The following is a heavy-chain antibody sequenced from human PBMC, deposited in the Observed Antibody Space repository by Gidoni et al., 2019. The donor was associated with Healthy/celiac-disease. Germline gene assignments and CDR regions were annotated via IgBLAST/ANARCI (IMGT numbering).Heavy chain of an antibody. J-gene: IGHJ4*02. CDR2: IYSGGST. D-gene: IGHD3-10*01. CDR3: ARGGETMVRGLGFDY. CDR1: GFPVSSNY. Sequence: EVQLVESGGGLVQPGGSLRLSCAASGFPVSSNYMSWVRQAPGKGLEWVSVIYSGGSTYYADSVKGRFTISRDNSKNTLYLQMNSLRAEDTAVYYCARGGETMVRGLGFDYWGQGTLVTVSS. V-gene: IGHV3-66*01.